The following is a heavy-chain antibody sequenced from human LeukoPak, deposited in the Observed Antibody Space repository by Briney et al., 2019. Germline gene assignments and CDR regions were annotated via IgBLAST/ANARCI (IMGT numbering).Heavy chain of an antibody. CDR3: AREYSSSWGVDGSNSVALDY. Sequence: PSETLSLTCTVSGGSISSSSYYWGWIRQPPGKGLEWIGSIYYSGSTYYNPSLKSRVTISVDTSKNQFSLKLSSVTAADTAVYYCAREYSSSWGVDGSNSVALDYWGQGTLVTVSS. CDR2: IYYSGST. V-gene: IGHV4-39*07. CDR1: GGSISSSSYY. D-gene: IGHD6-13*01. J-gene: IGHJ4*02.